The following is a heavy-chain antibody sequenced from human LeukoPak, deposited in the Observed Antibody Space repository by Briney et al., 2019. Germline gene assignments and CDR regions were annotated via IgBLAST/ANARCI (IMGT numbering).Heavy chain of an antibody. CDR2: ISGSGGST. V-gene: IGHV3-23*01. Sequence: GGSRRLSCAASGFTFSSYAMSWVRQAPGKGLEWVSAISGSGGSTYYADSVKGRFTISRDNSKNTLYLQMNSLRAEDTAVYYCAKDAGDYGSGSYLNYFDYWGQGTLVTVSS. CDR3: AKDAGDYGSGSYLNYFDY. J-gene: IGHJ4*02. CDR1: GFTFSSYA. D-gene: IGHD3-10*01.